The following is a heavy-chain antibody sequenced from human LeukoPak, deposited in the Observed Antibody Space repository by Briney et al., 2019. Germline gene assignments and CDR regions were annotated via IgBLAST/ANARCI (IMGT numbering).Heavy chain of an antibody. J-gene: IGHJ4*02. CDR1: GYTFTSYG. V-gene: IGHV1-18*01. Sequence: ASVTVSCKASGYTFTSYGISWVRQAPGQGLEWMGWISAYNGNTNYAQKLQGRVTMTTDTSTSTAYMELRSLRSDDTAVYYCAREDYSSSTGVIDYWGQGTLVTVSS. CDR2: ISAYNGNT. D-gene: IGHD6-6*01. CDR3: AREDYSSSTGVIDY.